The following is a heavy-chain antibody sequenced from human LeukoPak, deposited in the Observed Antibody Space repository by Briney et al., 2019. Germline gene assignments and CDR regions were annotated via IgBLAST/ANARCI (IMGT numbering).Heavy chain of an antibody. V-gene: IGHV3-33*01. Sequence: GGSLRLSCAASGFTFSSYGTHWVRQAPGKGLEWVAVIWYDGNNKYYADSVKGRFTISRDNSKNTLYLQMNSLRAEDTAVYYCARSTSSEYDIYHFDYWGQGTLVTVSS. J-gene: IGHJ4*02. CDR2: IWYDGNNK. CDR1: GFTFSSYG. CDR3: ARSTSSEYDIYHFDY. D-gene: IGHD3-9*01.